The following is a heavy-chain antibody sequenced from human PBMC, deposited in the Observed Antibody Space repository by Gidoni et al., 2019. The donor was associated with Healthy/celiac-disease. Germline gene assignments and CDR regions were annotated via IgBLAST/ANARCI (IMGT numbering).Heavy chain of an antibody. CDR1: GYTFTSYA. CDR3: ASQVVPAEGLWFGGRAHGDY. CDR2: INTNTGNP. D-gene: IGHD2-2*01. V-gene: IGHV7-4-1*02. J-gene: IGHJ4*02. Sequence: QVQLVQSGSELKKPGASVKVSCKASGYTFTSYAMNWVRQAPGQGLEWMGWINTNTGNPTYAQGFTGRFVFSLDTSVSTAYLQISSLKAEDTAVYYCASQVVPAEGLWFGGRAHGDYWGQGTLVTVSS.